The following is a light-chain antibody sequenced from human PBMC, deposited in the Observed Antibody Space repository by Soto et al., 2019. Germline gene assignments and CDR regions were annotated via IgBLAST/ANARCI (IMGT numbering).Light chain of an antibody. CDR1: QSISDT. CDR2: GAS. CDR3: QPYNNWPWT. V-gene: IGKV3-15*01. J-gene: IGKJ1*01. Sequence: EIVITQFTVTLSVSPGGRVTLCCRASQSISDTLAWYQQKPGQAPRLLIHGASTRAPGFPARFSGSGSGTDFTLTISRLQSEDFAVYYCQPYNNWPWTFGQGTKVDIK.